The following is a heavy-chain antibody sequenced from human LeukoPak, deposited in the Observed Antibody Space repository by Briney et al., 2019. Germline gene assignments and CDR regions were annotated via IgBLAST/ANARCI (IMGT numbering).Heavy chain of an antibody. V-gene: IGHV1-69*04. J-gene: IGHJ6*02. CDR3: ARMYYYGSGSWKSHYYYGMDV. CDR2: IIPILGIA. CDR1: GGTFSSYA. Sequence: ASVKVSCKASGGTFSSYAISWVRQAPGQGLEWMGRIIPILGIANYAQKFQGRVTITADKSTSTAYMELSSLRSEDTAVYYCARMYYYGSGSWKSHYYYGMDVWGQGTTVTVSS. D-gene: IGHD3-10*01.